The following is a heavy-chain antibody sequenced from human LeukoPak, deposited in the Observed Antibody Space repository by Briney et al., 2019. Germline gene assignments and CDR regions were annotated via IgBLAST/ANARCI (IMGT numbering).Heavy chain of an antibody. J-gene: IGHJ4*02. D-gene: IGHD1-26*01. CDR2: IKQDGSEK. CDR3: ARDQKFGIVGATYY. V-gene: IGHV3-7*01. Sequence: PGGSLRLSCAASGFTFSTYWMSWVRQAPGKGLYWVANIKQDGSEKYYVDSVEGRFTISRDSAKNSLYLQMNSLRAEDTAVYYCARDQKFGIVGATYYRGQGTLVTVSS. CDR1: GFTFSTYW.